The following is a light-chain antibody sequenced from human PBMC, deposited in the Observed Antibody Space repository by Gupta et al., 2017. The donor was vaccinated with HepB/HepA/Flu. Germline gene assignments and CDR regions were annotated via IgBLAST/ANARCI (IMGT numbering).Light chain of an antibody. V-gene: IGKV2-28*01. CDR1: QSLLHSNGYNY. Sequence: DIVMTQSPLSLPVTPGEPASISCRSSQSLLHSNGYNYLDWYLQKPGQSPQLLIYLGSNRGSGVPDRFSGSGSGTDFTLEISRVEAEDVGVYYCMQALQTPPTFGQGTKVEIK. CDR3: MQALQTPPT. CDR2: LGS. J-gene: IGKJ1*01.